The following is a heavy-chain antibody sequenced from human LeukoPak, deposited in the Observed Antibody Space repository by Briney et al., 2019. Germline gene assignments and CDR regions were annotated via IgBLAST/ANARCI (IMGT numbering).Heavy chain of an antibody. CDR3: ARVGVYYYGMDV. V-gene: IGHV1-69*05. CDR1: GGTFSSYA. Sequence: GASVKVSCKASGGTFSSYAISWVRQAPGQGLEWMGGIIPIFGTANYAQKFQGRVTMTRDTSTSTVYMELSSLRSEDTAVYYCARVGVYYYGMDVWGQGTTVTVSS. CDR2: IIPIFGTA. J-gene: IGHJ6*02. D-gene: IGHD2-8*01.